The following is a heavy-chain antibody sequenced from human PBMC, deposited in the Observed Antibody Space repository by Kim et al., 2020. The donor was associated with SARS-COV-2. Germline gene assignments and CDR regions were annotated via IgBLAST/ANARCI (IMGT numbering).Heavy chain of an antibody. V-gene: IGHV3-48*02. CDR3: ARPFRELSLDAFDI. CDR1: GFTFSSYS. D-gene: IGHD3-10*01. Sequence: GGSLRLSCAASGFTFSSYSMNWVRQAPGKGLEWVSYISSSSSTIYYADSVKGRFTISRDNAKNSLYLQMNSLRDEDTAVYYCARPFRELSLDAFDIWGQGTMVTVSS. CDR2: ISSSSSTI. J-gene: IGHJ3*02.